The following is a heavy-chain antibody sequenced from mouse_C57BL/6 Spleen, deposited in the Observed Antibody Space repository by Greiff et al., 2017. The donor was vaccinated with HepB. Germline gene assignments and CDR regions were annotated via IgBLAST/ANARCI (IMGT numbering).Heavy chain of an antibody. CDR3: ARDTPVGADY. CDR2: IWSGGST. D-gene: IGHD1-1*01. J-gene: IGHJ2*01. CDR1: GFSLTSYG. Sequence: VKLQESGPGLVQPSQSLSITCTVSGFSLTSYGVHWVRQSPGKGLEWLGVIWSGGSTDYNAAFISRLGISKDNSKSQVFFKMNSLQADDTAIYYYARDTPVGADYWGQGTTLTVSS. V-gene: IGHV2-2*01.